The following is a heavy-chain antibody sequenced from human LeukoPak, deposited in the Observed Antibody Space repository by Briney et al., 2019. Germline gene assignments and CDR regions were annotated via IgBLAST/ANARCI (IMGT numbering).Heavy chain of an antibody. CDR1: GFAFSSYG. CDR2: IHYDSSTE. D-gene: IGHD6-13*01. V-gene: IGHV3-30*02. CDR3: ARAHTAGTGAFDI. J-gene: IGHJ3*02. Sequence: GGSLRLSCAASGFAFSSYGMHWVRQAPGKGLEWVAYIHYDSSTEDYADSVKGRFTISRDNSKNTLYLQMNSLRAEDTAVYYCARAHTAGTGAFDIWGQGTMVTVSS.